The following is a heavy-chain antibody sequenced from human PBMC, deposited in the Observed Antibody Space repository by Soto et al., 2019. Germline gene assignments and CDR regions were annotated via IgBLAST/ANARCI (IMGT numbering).Heavy chain of an antibody. CDR2: IIPVFGLV. J-gene: IGHJ6*02. V-gene: IGHV1-69*01. Sequence: QVHLLLQSGAEVKKPGSSVKVSCKASGGTPSNSAISWVRQAPGHGLEWMGGIIPVFGLVKYAQNFQGRVTITADESTNTAYMELSSLRPEDTAVYYCAGGRIVLVGSRAYYGMDVWGQGTTVTVSS. CDR1: GGTPSNSA. D-gene: IGHD3-22*01. CDR3: AGGRIVLVGSRAYYGMDV.